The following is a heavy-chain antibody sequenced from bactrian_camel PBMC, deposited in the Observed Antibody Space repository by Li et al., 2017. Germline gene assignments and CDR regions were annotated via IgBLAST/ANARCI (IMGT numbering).Heavy chain of an antibody. Sequence: DVQLVESGGGSVQAGGSLRISCVVSGYDATTSRMGWFRQAPGKEREGVAAMLIFGLKRDYADSVKGRFTISYEHANNTLYLQMDSLKPEDTGMYFCAAKLGLMDISTLMMGGKDYYAMDYWGKGTQVTVS. V-gene: IGHV3S31*01. CDR1: GYDATTSR. CDR2: MLIFGLKR. D-gene: IGHD1*01. J-gene: IGHJ7*01.